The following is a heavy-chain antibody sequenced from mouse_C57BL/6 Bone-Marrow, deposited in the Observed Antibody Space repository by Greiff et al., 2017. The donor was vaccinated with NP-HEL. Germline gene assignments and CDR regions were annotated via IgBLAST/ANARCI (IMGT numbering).Heavy chain of an antibody. CDR3: TRRRYYGSSPYAMDY. CDR1: GFNIKDDY. J-gene: IGHJ4*01. Sequence: EVQLQQSGAELVRPGASVKLSCTASGFNIKDDYMHWVKQRPEQGLEWIGWIDPENGDTEYASKFQGKATITADTSSNTAYLQLSSLTSEDTAVYYCTRRRYYGSSPYAMDYWGQGTSVTVSS. CDR2: IDPENGDT. V-gene: IGHV14-4*01. D-gene: IGHD1-1*01.